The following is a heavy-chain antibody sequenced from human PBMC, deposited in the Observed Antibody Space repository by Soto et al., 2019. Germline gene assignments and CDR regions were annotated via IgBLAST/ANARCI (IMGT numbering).Heavy chain of an antibody. CDR3: ASRIYYYYGMDV. V-gene: IGHV4-4*03. D-gene: IGHD3-3*02. CDR2: IYHSGST. CDR1: GGSISSSNW. J-gene: IGHJ6*02. Sequence: PETLSLTCAVSGGSISSSNWWSLVRQPPGKGLEWIGEIYHSGSTNYNPSLKSRVTISVDKSKNQFSLKLSSVTAADTAVYYCASRIYYYYGMDVWGQGTTVTVSS.